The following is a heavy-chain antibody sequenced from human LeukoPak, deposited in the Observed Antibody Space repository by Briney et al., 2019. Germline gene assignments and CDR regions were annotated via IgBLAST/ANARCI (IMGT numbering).Heavy chain of an antibody. CDR1: GGTFISYA. V-gene: IGHV1-69*05. CDR2: IIPIFGTA. CDR3: ARDPLSSVGATIGHFQH. D-gene: IGHD1-26*01. J-gene: IGHJ1*01. Sequence: SVKVSCKVSGGTFISYAISWVRQAPGQGLEWMGRIIPIFGTANYAQKFQGRVTITTDESTSTAYMELSSLRSEDTAVYYCARDPLSSVGATIGHFQHWGQGTLVTVSS.